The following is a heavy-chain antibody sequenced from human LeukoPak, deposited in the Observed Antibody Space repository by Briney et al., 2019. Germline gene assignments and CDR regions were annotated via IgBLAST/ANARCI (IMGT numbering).Heavy chain of an antibody. CDR2: ISYDGSNK. D-gene: IGHD3-10*01. CDR3: ARVARITMVRGALDY. CDR1: GFTFSSSA. J-gene: IGHJ4*02. Sequence: GGSLRLSCAASGFTFSSSAMHWVRQAPGKGLEWVAVISYDGSNKYYADSVKGRFTISRDNSKNTLYLQMNSLRAEDTAVYYCARVARITMVRGALDYWGQGTLVTVSS. V-gene: IGHV3-30*04.